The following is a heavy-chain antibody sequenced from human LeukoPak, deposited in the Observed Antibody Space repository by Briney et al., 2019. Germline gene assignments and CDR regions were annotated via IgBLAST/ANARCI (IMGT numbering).Heavy chain of an antibody. Sequence: RPSETLSLTCAVHGGSFSNYNWSRIRQPPGKGQEWIGEINDSGRINYNPSLMSRVTVSVDTSKNQFSLRLTSVTATDTAVYYCARRWNYGRNYYIDVWGNGATVSVSS. J-gene: IGHJ6*03. V-gene: IGHV4-34*01. CDR3: ARRWNYGRNYYIDV. CDR2: INDSGRI. CDR1: GGSFSNYN. D-gene: IGHD1-7*01.